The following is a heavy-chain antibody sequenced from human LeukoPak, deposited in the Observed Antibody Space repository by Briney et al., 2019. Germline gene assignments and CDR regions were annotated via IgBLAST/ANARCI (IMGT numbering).Heavy chain of an antibody. CDR1: GGSITSGGYS. V-gene: IGHV4-30-4*07. Sequence: PSETLSLTCAVSGGSITSGGYSWSWIRQPPGKGLEWIGYVYYSGSTYYNPSLKSRVTISVDTSKNQFSLKLSSVTAADTAVYYCAGGDCSGGSCLFDPWGQGTLVTVSS. CDR3: AGGDCSGGSCLFDP. D-gene: IGHD2-15*01. CDR2: VYYSGST. J-gene: IGHJ5*02.